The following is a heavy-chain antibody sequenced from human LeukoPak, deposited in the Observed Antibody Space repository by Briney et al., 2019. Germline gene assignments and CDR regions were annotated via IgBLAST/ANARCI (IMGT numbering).Heavy chain of an antibody. D-gene: IGHD2/OR15-2a*01. J-gene: IGHJ4*02. V-gene: IGHV1-2*02. CDR1: GYTFTGYY. CDR3: ARPYCNSRSCHDYFDY. Sequence: ASVKVSCKASGYTFTGYYMHWVRQAPGQGLEWMGWINPITGGTNYAQRFQGRVTMTRDTSISTVYMELSRLRSDDTAVYYCARPYCNSRSCHDYFDYWGQGTLVTVSS. CDR2: INPITGGT.